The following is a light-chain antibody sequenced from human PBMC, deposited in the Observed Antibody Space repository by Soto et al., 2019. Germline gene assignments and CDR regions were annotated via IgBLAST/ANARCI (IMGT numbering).Light chain of an antibody. J-gene: IGKJ4*01. CDR2: LGS. CDR1: QSLLHSNGYNY. Sequence: DIVMTQSPLSLPVTPGEPASISCRSSQSLLHSNGYNYLDWYLQKPGQSPQLLIYLGSNRASGGPDKVKCNGSSTDFTLKISRVEAEDVGVYYCMQALQTPTFGGGTKVEIK. V-gene: IGKV2-28*01. CDR3: MQALQTPT.